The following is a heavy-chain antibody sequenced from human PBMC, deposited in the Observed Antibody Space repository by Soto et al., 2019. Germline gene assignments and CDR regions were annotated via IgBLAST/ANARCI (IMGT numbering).Heavy chain of an antibody. V-gene: IGHV3-49*03. Sequence: TGGSLRLSCGTSGFTFPDYALSWFRQAPEKGPEWVGFIRPNTFGGTTEYAASVTGRFTISRDDSKSIAYLQMTSLKTEDTAVYYCSSALWFGDSLNEGDWFDPWGLGTLVTVSS. CDR2: IRPNTFGGTT. CDR3: SSALWFGDSLNEGDWFDP. J-gene: IGHJ5*02. CDR1: GFTFPDYA. D-gene: IGHD3-10*01.